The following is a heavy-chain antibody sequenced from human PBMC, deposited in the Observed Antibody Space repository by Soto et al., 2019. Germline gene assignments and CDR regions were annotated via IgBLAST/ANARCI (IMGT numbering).Heavy chain of an antibody. J-gene: IGHJ6*03. D-gene: IGHD3-10*01. CDR1: GFTFSSYG. CDR3: ARSSGELLPNDYYYYYMDV. V-gene: IGHV3-33*01. CDR2: IWYDGSNK. Sequence: GGSLRLSCAASGFTFSSYGMHWVRQAPGKGLEWVAVIWYDGSNKYYADSVKGRFTISRDNSKNTLYLQMNSQRAEDTAVYYCARSSGELLPNDYYYYYMDVWGKGTTVTVSS.